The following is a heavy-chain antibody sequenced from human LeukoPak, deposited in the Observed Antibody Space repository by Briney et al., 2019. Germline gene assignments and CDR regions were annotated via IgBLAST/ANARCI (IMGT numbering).Heavy chain of an antibody. Sequence: GGSLRLSCAASGFTFSSYAMSWVRQAPGKGLEWVSQISGRGGRTYYTDSVQGRFTISRDNARNMVYLQMNSLTAEDTAVYYCAKDTPGPFHYWGQGTLVTVSS. CDR1: GFTFSSYA. V-gene: IGHV3-23*01. D-gene: IGHD7-27*01. J-gene: IGHJ4*02. CDR2: ISGRGGRT. CDR3: AKDTPGPFHY.